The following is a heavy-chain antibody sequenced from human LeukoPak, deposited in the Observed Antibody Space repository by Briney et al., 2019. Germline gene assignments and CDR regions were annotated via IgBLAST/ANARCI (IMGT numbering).Heavy chain of an antibody. V-gene: IGHV1-24*01. D-gene: IGHD2-15*01. CDR2: FDPEDGET. CDR3: ATFTLWSVVGVVVPGDY. CDR1: GYTLTELS. Sequence: ASVKVSCKVSGYTLTELSMHWVRQAPGKGLEWMGGFDPEDGETIYAQKFQGRVTMTEDTSTDTAYMELSSLRSEDTAVYYCATFTLWSVVGVVVPGDYWGQGTLVTVSS. J-gene: IGHJ4*02.